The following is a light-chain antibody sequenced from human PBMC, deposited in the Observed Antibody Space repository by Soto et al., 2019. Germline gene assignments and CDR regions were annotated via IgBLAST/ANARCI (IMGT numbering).Light chain of an antibody. J-gene: IGKJ5*01. CDR1: QSVSSSY. Sequence: IVLTQSPVTLSLSPGERVTLSCRASQSVSSSYLAWYQQKPGQAPRLLIYGASTRATGIPARFSGSGSGTEFTLTISSLQSEDFAVYYCQQYNNWPPITFGQGTRLEI. CDR3: QQYNNWPPIT. CDR2: GAS. V-gene: IGKV3-15*01.